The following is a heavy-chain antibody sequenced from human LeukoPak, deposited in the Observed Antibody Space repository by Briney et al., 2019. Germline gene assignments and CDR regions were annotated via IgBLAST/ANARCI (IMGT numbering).Heavy chain of an antibody. Sequence: GESLKISCKGSGYSFTSYWIGWVRQMPGKGLEWMGIIYPGDSDTRYSPSFQGQVTISADKSISTAYLQWSSLKASDTAMYYCARALDHYDSSGYYLGGAFDIWGQGTMVTVSS. J-gene: IGHJ3*02. CDR2: IYPGDSDT. CDR3: ARALDHYDSSGYYLGGAFDI. V-gene: IGHV5-51*01. D-gene: IGHD3-22*01. CDR1: GYSFTSYW.